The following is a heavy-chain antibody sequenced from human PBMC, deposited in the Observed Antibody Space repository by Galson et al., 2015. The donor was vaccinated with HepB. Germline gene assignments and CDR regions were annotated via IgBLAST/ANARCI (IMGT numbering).Heavy chain of an antibody. D-gene: IGHD3/OR15-3a*01. Sequence: SLRLSCAASGFTFSSYWMHWVRQAPGKGLVWVSRINSDGSSTSYADSVKGRFTISRDNAKNTLYLQMNSLRAEDTAVYYCAEGGGLGSYDYWGQGTLVTVSS. J-gene: IGHJ4*02. V-gene: IGHV3-74*01. CDR1: GFTFSSYW. CDR2: INSDGSST. CDR3: AEGGGLGSYDY.